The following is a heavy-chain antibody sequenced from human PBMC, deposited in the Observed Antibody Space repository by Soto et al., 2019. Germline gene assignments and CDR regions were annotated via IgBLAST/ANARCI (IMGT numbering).Heavy chain of an antibody. J-gene: IGHJ4*02. V-gene: IGHV1-18*01. CDR1: GYTFTSYG. D-gene: IGHD3-9*01. CDR2: ISAYNGNT. CDR3: ARGASDILTGYYHDY. Sequence: QVQLVQSGAEVKKPGASVKVSCKASGYTFTSYGISWVRQAPGQGLEWMGWISAYNGNTNYAQKLQGRVTMTTDTSTSTAYRELRSLRSDVTAVYYCARGASDILTGYYHDYWGQGTVGTVSS.